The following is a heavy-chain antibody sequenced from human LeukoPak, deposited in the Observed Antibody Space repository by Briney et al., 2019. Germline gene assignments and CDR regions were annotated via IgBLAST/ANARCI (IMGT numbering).Heavy chain of an antibody. D-gene: IGHD2/OR15-2a*01. J-gene: IGHJ6*02. CDR2: INPNSGGT. CDR1: GYTFTGYY. V-gene: IGHV1-2*02. CDR3: ARVRISKGYYYYGMDV. Sequence: GASVKVSCKASGYTFTGYYMHWVRQAPGQGLEWMGWINPNSGGTNYAQKFQGRVTMTRDTSISTAYMELSRLRSDDTAVYYCARVRISKGYYYYGMDVWGQGTTVTVSS.